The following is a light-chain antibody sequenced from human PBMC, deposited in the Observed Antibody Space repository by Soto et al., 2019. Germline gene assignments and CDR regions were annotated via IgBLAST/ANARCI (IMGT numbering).Light chain of an antibody. CDR2: RNN. J-gene: IGLJ2*01. CDR3: AAWYDSLSYVV. Sequence: QSVLTQPPSASGTPGQRVTISCSGSSSNIGSNYVYWYQQLPGTAPKLLIYRNNQRPSGVPDRFSGSKSGTSASLAISGLRSEDEADYYCAAWYDSLSYVVFGGGTKRTVL. CDR1: SSNIGSNY. V-gene: IGLV1-47*01.